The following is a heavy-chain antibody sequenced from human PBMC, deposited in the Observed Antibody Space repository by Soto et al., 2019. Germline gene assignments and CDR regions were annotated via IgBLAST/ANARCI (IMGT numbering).Heavy chain of an antibody. CDR1: GYTFTGYY. V-gene: IGHV1-2*04. J-gene: IGHJ6*02. CDR2: INPNSGGT. Sequence: ASVKVSCKASGYTFTGYYMHWVGQAPGQGLEWMGWINPNSGGTNYAQKFQGWVTMTRDTSISTAYMELSRLRSDDTAVYYCARDPFYDILTGYYVPLDYGMDVWGQGTTVTVSS. CDR3: ARDPFYDILTGYYVPLDYGMDV. D-gene: IGHD3-9*01.